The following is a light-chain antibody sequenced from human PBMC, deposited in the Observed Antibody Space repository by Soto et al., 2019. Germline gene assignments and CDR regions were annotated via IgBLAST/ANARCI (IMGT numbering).Light chain of an antibody. CDR3: QKYNSAPWT. CDR1: QGISNY. Sequence: DIQMTQSPSSLSASVGDRVTITCRASQGISNYLAWYQQKPGKVPKLLIYAASTLRSGVPSRFSGSGSGTDLTLTISSLQPEDVATYYCQKYNSAPWTFGQGTKVEIK. CDR2: AAS. J-gene: IGKJ1*01. V-gene: IGKV1-27*01.